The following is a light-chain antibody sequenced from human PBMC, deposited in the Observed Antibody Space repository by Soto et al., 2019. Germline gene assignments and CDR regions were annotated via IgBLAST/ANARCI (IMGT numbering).Light chain of an antibody. V-gene: IGKV1-5*01. CDR3: QQYNSYTWT. CDR1: QSVGSL. Sequence: DIQMTQSPSTLSASVGDRVTITCRASQSVGSLLSWYQHKPGKAPKLLIYEASSLESGVPSRFSGSGSRTEFTLTISSLQPDDFATYYCQQYNSYTWTFGQGTKVDI. J-gene: IGKJ1*01. CDR2: EAS.